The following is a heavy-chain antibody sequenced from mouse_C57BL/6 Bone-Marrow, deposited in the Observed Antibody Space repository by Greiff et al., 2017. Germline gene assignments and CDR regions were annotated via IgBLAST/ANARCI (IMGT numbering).Heavy chain of an antibody. CDR2: IDPTHGGT. V-gene: IGHV1-72*01. CDR1: GYTFTSYW. D-gene: IGHD2-1*01. J-gene: IGHJ1*03. CDR3: AHGNYCYWYFAV. Sequence: VQLQQPGAELVKPGASVKLSCKASGYTFTSYWMHWVKQRPIRGLEWIGRIDPTHGGTKYNEKFKSKATLTVDKPSSTAYMQLSSLTSEDSAVYYCAHGNYCYWYFAVWGTGTTATVTS.